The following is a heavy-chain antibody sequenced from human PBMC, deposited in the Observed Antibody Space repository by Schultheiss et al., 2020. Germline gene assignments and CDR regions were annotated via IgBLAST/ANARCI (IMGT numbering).Heavy chain of an antibody. CDR3: ARGDYDFWSGYHKLTYYYYGMDV. CDR1: GFTFSSYG. D-gene: IGHD3-3*01. CDR2: IGTAGDT. J-gene: IGHJ6*02. Sequence: GGSLRLSCAASGFTFSSYGMHWVRQATGKGLEWVSAIGTAGDTYYPGSVKGRFTISRENAKNSLYLQMNSLRAGDTAVYYCARGDYDFWSGYHKLTYYYYGMDVWGQGTTVTVSS. V-gene: IGHV3-13*01.